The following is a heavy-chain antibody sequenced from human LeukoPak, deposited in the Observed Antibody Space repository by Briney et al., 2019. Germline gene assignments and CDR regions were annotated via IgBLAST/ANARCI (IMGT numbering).Heavy chain of an antibody. D-gene: IGHD5-18*01. CDR3: ARALSYSYGSMDF. Sequence: PGGSLRLSCAASGFTFSSYSMNWVRQAPGSGLEWVSSISSGSKYIYNADSLKGRFAISRDNPKSSLYLQINSLRVDDTAVYYCARALSYSYGSMDFWGQGTLVIVSS. CDR1: GFTFSSYS. J-gene: IGHJ4*02. V-gene: IGHV3-21*01. CDR2: ISSGSKYI.